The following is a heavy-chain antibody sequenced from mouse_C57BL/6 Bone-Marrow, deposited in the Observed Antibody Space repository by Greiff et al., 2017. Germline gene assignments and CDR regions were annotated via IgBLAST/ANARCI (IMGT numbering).Heavy chain of an antibody. D-gene: IGHD2-2*01. CDR2: ISYDGSN. V-gene: IGHV3-6*01. J-gene: IGHJ4*01. CDR3: ARYRSTMVTTGYAMDY. CDR1: GSSITSGYY. Sequence: EVKLMESGPGLVKPSQSLSLTCSVTGSSITSGYYWNWIRQFPGNKLEWMGYISYDGSNNYNPSLKNRISITRDTSKNQCFLKLNSVTTEDTATDYWARYRSTMVTTGYAMDYWGQGTSGTVSS.